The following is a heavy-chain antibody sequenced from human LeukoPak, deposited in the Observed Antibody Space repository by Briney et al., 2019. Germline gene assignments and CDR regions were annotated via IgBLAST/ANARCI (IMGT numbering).Heavy chain of an antibody. CDR3: AREAAAAGYYYYYMDV. D-gene: IGHD6-13*01. V-gene: IGHV4-30-2*01. J-gene: IGHJ6*03. CDR2: IYHSGST. CDR1: GGSISSGGYY. Sequence: SQTLSLTCTVSGGSISSGGYYWGWIRQPPGKGLEWIGYIYHSGSTYYNPSLKSRVTISVDRSKNQFSLKLSSVTAADTAVYYCAREAAAAGYYYYYMDVWGKGTTVTVSS.